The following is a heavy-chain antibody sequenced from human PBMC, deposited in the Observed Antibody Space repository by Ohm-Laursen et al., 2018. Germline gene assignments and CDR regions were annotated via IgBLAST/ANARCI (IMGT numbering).Heavy chain of an antibody. J-gene: IGHJ6*02. Sequence: SLRLSCSASGFTFSSYSMNWVRQAPGKGLEWVSYISSSSSYIYYADSVKGRFTISRDNAKNSLYLQMNSLRAEDTAVYYCARDRGIGMDVWGQGTTVTVSS. CDR2: ISSSSSYI. CDR3: ARDRGIGMDV. V-gene: IGHV3-21*05. CDR1: GFTFSSYS.